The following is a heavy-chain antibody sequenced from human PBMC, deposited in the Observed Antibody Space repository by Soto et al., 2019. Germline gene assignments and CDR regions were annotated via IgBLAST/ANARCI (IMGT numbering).Heavy chain of an antibody. J-gene: IGHJ3*02. V-gene: IGHV4-39*01. CDR3: ARHDLNYGDAFDI. CDR2: IYYSGST. Sequence: SETLSLTCTVSGGTIRSGGYYWGWIRQPPGKGLEWIGSIYYSGSTYYNPSLKSRVTISVDTSKNQFSLKLSSVTAADTAVYYCARHDLNYGDAFDIWGQGTMVTVSS. CDR1: GGTIRSGGYY. D-gene: IGHD4-17*01.